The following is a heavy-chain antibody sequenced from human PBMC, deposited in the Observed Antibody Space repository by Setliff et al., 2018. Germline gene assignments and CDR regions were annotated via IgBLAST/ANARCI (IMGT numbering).Heavy chain of an antibody. CDR2: IYHNGNT. CDR1: GGSISPYF. Sequence: SETLSLTCTVSGGSISPYFWSWIRQPPGKGLEWIGYIYHNGNTNFNPSLKTRVTMSVDPSKNQFALNLRSVTAADTAVYYCRFWSSYYKNDYWAQGTLVTVSS. CDR3: RFWSSYYKNDY. V-gene: IGHV4-59*01. D-gene: IGHD3-3*01. J-gene: IGHJ4*02.